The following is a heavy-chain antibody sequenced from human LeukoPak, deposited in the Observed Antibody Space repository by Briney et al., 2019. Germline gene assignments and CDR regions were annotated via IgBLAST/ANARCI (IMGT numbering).Heavy chain of an antibody. CDR3: ARLYYFDWLFQWGLHPYFDY. CDR2: IYPGDSDT. V-gene: IGHV5-51*01. CDR1: GYSFTSYW. Sequence: GESLKISCKGSGYSFTSYWIGWVRQMPGKGLEWMGIIYPGDSDTRYSPSFQGQVTISADKSISTAYLQWSSLKASDTAMYYCARLYYFDWLFQWGLHPYFDYWGQGTLVTVSS. J-gene: IGHJ4*02. D-gene: IGHD3-9*01.